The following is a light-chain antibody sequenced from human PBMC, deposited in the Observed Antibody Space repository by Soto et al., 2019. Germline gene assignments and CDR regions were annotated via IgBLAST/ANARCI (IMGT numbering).Light chain of an antibody. CDR1: QTISSW. J-gene: IGKJ1*01. CDR3: QHYNSYSEA. Sequence: DIQMTQSPSTVCGSVGDRVNITCRASQTISSWLAWYQQKPGKAPKLLIYKASTLKSGVPSRFSGSGSGTEFTLTISSLQPDDFATYYCQHYNSYSEAFGQGTKVDIK. CDR2: KAS. V-gene: IGKV1-5*03.